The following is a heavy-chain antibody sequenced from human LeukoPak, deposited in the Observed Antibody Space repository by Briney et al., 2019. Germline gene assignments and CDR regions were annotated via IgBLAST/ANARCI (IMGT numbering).Heavy chain of an antibody. CDR1: GASISRGGYY. CDR3: ARWDNFGYGSTLFDY. CDR2: IYYSGST. Sequence: PSQTLSLTCTVSGASISRGGYYWSWIRQHPGKGLEWIGYIYYSGSTHYNPSLKSRVTISVDTSTNQFSLKLSSVNAADTAVYYCARWDNFGYGSTLFDYWGQGTLVTVSS. J-gene: IGHJ4*02. D-gene: IGHD3-10*01. V-gene: IGHV4-31*03.